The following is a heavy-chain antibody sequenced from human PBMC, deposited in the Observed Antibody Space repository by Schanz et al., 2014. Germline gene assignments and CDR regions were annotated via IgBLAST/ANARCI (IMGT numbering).Heavy chain of an antibody. CDR2: ISASGDST. J-gene: IGHJ4*02. CDR1: GFTFSSYV. Sequence: EVQVVESGGGFVQPGGSLRLSCAASGFTFSSYVMNWVRQAPGRGLEWVSFISASGDSTSYADSVKGRFTISRHNSKNTLYLQMNSLRDEDTAMYYCARVRYDILTDYYTEYYFDSWGQGTLVAVSS. V-gene: IGHV3-23*04. D-gene: IGHD3-9*01. CDR3: ARVRYDILTDYYTEYYFDS.